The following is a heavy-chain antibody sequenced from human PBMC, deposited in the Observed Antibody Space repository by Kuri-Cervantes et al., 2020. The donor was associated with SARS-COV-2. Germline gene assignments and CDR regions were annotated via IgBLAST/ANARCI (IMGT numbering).Heavy chain of an antibody. CDR3: ARTRYRRAYYYDSSGYHTARYRGAFDI. CDR2: IYHSGST. Sequence: SETLSLTCAVSGGSISSGGYSWSWIRQPPGKGPEWIGYIYHSGSTYYNPSLKSRVTISVDRSKNQFSLKLSSVTAADTAVYYCARTRYRRAYYYDSSGYHTARYRGAFDIWGQGTMVTVSS. J-gene: IGHJ3*02. CDR1: GGSISSGGYS. V-gene: IGHV4-30-2*01. D-gene: IGHD3-22*01.